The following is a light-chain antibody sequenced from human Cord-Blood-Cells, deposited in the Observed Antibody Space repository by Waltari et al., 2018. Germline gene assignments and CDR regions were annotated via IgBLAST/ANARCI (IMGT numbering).Light chain of an antibody. CDR1: QSVSSSY. CDR3: QQLGT. V-gene: IGKV3-20*01. J-gene: IGKJ1*01. Sequence: EIVLTQSPGTLSLSPGERATLSCRASQSVSSSYLAWYQQKPGQAPRLLIYGTSXXXTGIXDRFSGSGSGTDFTLTISRLEPEDXAVYXCQQLGTFGQGTKVEIK. CDR2: GTS.